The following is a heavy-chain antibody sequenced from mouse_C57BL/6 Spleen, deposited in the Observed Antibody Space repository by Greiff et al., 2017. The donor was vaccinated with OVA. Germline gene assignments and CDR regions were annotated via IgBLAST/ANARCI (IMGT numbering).Heavy chain of an antibody. Sequence: VQLQQPGAELVKPGASVKLSCKASGYTFTSYWMQWVKQRPGQGLEWIGEIDPSDSYTNYNQKFKGKGTLTVDTSSSTAYMQLSSLTSEDSAVYYCATSITTVVATGYWGQGTTLTVSS. CDR3: ATSITTVVATGY. CDR1: GYTFTSYW. CDR2: IDPSDSYT. D-gene: IGHD1-1*01. J-gene: IGHJ2*01. V-gene: IGHV1-50*01.